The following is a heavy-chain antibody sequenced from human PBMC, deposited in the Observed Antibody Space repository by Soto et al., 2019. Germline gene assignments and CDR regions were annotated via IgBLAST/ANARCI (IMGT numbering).Heavy chain of an antibody. CDR3: ARGGIAPRPSIARYRY. J-gene: IGHJ4*02. V-gene: IGHV4-34*01. CDR1: GGSFSGYY. CDR2: IKHSGST. D-gene: IGHD6-6*01. Sequence: SETLSLTCAVYGGSFSGYYWSWIRQPPGKGLEWIGEIKHSGSTNYNPSLKSRVTISVDTSKNQSSLKLVSVTAADTAVYYCARGGIAPRPSIARYRYWGQGTLVTVSS.